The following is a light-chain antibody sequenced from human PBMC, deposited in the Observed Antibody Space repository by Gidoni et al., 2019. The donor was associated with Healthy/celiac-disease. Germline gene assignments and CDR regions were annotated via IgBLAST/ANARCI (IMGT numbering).Light chain of an antibody. CDR2: GNS. CDR3: QSYDSGLSALV. CDR1: SSNIGAGYD. J-gene: IGLJ3*02. V-gene: IGLV1-40*01. Sequence: QSVLTQPPSVSGAPGQRVTISCTGSSSNIGAGYDVHWYQQLPGTAPKLLIYGNSNRPSGVPDRFSGSKSGTSASLAITGLQADYYCQSYDSGLSALVFGGGTKLTVL.